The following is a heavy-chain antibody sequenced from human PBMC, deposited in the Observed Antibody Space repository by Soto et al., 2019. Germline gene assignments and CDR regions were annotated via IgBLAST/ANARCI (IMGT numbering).Heavy chain of an antibody. V-gene: IGHV3-30*18. CDR2: ISYDGNSK. J-gene: IGHJ6*02. CDR1: GFTFSNCA. Sequence: QVQLVESGGGVVQPGGSLRLSCAASGFTFSNCAMEWVRQAPGKGLEWVAVISYDGNSKHYVDSVKGRFTISRDNSTNTVYLQMNNLRPEDTALYYCAKDNSNQDYPWLIHYYYGMDVWGQGTTVTVSS. CDR3: AKDNSNQDYPWLIHYYYGMDV. D-gene: IGHD3-22*01.